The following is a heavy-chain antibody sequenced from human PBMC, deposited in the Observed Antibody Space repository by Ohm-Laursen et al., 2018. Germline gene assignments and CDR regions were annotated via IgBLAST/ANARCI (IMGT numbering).Heavy chain of an antibody. J-gene: IGHJ4*02. Sequence: SLRLSCAASGFTFSNYVMSWVRRAPGKGLEWVSGIGGSGDITYSADSVRGRFIISRDNSKNTLYLQMNSLRAEDTAVYYCARDCSGGSCSFDYWGQGTLVTVSS. V-gene: IGHV3-23*01. CDR2: IGGSGDIT. CDR3: ARDCSGGSCSFDY. CDR1: GFTFSNYV. D-gene: IGHD2-15*01.